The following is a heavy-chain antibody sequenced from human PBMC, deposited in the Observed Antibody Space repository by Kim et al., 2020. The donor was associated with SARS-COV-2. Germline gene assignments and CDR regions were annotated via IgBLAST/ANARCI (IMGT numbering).Heavy chain of an antibody. Sequence: SETLSLTCTVSGGSISSSSYYWGWIRQPPGKGLEWIGSIYYSGSTYYNPSLKSRVTISVDTSKNQFSLKLSSVTAADTAVYYCARLLGCSSTSCYNVDPWGQGTLVTVSS. V-gene: IGHV4-39*01. CDR3: ARLLGCSSTSCYNVDP. CDR1: GGSISSSSYY. D-gene: IGHD2-2*02. CDR2: IYYSGST. J-gene: IGHJ5*02.